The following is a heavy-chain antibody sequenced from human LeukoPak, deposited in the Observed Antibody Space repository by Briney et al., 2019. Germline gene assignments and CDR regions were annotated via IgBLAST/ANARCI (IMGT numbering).Heavy chain of an antibody. CDR2: IIPIFGTP. V-gene: IGHV1-69*13. CDR3: AIDQARRNHWFDP. CDR1: GGTFSSYA. J-gene: IGHJ5*02. Sequence: SVKVSCKASGGTFSSYAISWVRQAPGQGLEWMGGIIPIFGTPNYAQKFQGRVTITADESTSTAYMELSSLRSEDTAVYYCAIDQARRNHWFDPWGQGTLVTVSS. D-gene: IGHD1-14*01.